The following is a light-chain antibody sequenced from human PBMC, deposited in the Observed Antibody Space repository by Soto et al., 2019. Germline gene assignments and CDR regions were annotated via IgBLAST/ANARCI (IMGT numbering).Light chain of an antibody. Sequence: QAVVTQPPSVSGAPGQRVTISCTGSSSNIGAGYDGHWYQQLPGTAPKLLIDGNNNRPSGVPDRFSGSKSGPAGTLAITGLQAEDDADYYCQSSDSSRSGNPYVFGTGTKVTVL. V-gene: IGLV1-40*01. CDR2: GNN. J-gene: IGLJ1*01. CDR3: QSSDSSRSGNPYV. CDR1: SSNIGAGYD.